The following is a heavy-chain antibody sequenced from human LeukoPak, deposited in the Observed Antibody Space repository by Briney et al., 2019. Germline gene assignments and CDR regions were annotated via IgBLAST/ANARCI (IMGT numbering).Heavy chain of an antibody. V-gene: IGHV1-69*13. CDR2: IIPIFGTA. J-gene: IGHJ6*02. D-gene: IGHD4-17*01. CDR1: GGTFSSYA. Sequence: SMKVSCKASGGTFSSYAISWVRQAPGQGLEWMGGIIPIFGTANYAQKFQGRVTITADESTSTAYMELSSLRSEDTAVYYCARDASRGYGDYFRDGMDVWGQGTTVTVSS. CDR3: ARDASRGYGDYFRDGMDV.